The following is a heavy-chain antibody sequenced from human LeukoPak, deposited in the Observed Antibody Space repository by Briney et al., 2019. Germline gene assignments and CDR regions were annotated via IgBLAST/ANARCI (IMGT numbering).Heavy chain of an antibody. CDR3: ARQAYCSRTNCPWYYYYYMDV. D-gene: IGHD2-2*01. CDR2: FYTSGST. J-gene: IGHJ6*03. Sequence: SETLSLTCTVSGGSISSGDYYWSWIRPPAGKGLEWIGRFYTSGSTKYNPSLKSRVTISGDTSKNQFSLKLNFVTAADTAVYYCARQAYCSRTNCPWYYYYYMDVWGKGTTVTVSS. CDR1: GGSISSGDYY. V-gene: IGHV4-61*02.